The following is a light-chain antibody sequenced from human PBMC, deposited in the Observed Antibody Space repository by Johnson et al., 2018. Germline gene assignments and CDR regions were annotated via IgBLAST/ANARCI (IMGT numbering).Light chain of an antibody. J-gene: IGLJ1*01. CDR2: ENN. CDR1: SSNIGNNY. CDR3: GTWDSSLSAGKF. V-gene: IGLV1-51*02. Sequence: QSVLTQPPSVSAAPGQKVTISCSGSSSNIGNNYVSWYQQLPGTAPKLLIYENNKRPSGIPDRFSGSKSGTSATLGITGLQTGDEADYYCGTWDSSLSAGKFFGTGTKGTVL.